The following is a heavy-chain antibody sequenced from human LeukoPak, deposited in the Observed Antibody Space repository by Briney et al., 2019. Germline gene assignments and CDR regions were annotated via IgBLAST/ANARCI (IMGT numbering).Heavy chain of an antibody. Sequence: GGSLRLSCAASGFTFSSYGMHWVRQAPGKGLEWVAFIRYDGSNKYYADSVKGRFTISRDNSKNTLYLQMNSLRAGDTAVYYCAKVGDLIATIYYYYYMDVWGKGTTVTVSS. CDR2: IRYDGSNK. V-gene: IGHV3-30*02. CDR3: AKVGDLIATIYYYYYMDV. CDR1: GFTFSSYG. J-gene: IGHJ6*03. D-gene: IGHD3-22*01.